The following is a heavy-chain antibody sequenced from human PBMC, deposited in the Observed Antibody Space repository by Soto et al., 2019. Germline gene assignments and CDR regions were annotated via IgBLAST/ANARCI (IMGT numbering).Heavy chain of an antibody. CDR2: ISSSSSYI. D-gene: IGHD3-10*01. CDR3: ASLSRFALDY. CDR1: GFTFSSYT. Sequence: GGSLRLSCAASGFTFSSYTMNWVRQAPGKGLEWVSSISSSSSYIYYTDSVKGRFTISRDNAKNSLYLQMNSLRAEDTAVYYCASLSRFALDYWGQGTLVTVS. J-gene: IGHJ4*01. V-gene: IGHV3-21*01.